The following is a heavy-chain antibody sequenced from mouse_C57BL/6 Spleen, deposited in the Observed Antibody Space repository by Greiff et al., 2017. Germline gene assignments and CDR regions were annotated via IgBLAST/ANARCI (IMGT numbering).Heavy chain of an antibody. CDR1: GYTFTDYE. D-gene: IGHD1-1*01. CDR2: IDPETGGT. J-gene: IGHJ1*03. Sequence: QVQLQQSGAELVRPGASVTLSCKASGYTFTDYEMHWVKQTPVHGLEWIGAIDPETGGTAYNQKFTGKAILTADNYSSTAYMELRSLTSEDSAVYYSTRNYGGYFDVWGTGTTVTVSS. CDR3: TRNYGGYFDV. V-gene: IGHV1-15*01.